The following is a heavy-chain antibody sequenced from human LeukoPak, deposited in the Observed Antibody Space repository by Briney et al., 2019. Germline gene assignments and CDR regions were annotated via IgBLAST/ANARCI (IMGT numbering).Heavy chain of an antibody. J-gene: IGHJ6*02. CDR1: GYTFTSYG. V-gene: IGHV1-18*01. CDR3: ARGPRWQGYYYGMDV. D-gene: IGHD4-23*01. Sequence: ASVKVSCKASGYTFTSYGISWVRQAPGQGLEWMGWISPYNGNTNYAQKFQGRIIMTTDTSTSTAYMELSSLRSEDTAVYYCARGPRWQGYYYGMDVWGQGTTVTVSS. CDR2: ISPYNGNT.